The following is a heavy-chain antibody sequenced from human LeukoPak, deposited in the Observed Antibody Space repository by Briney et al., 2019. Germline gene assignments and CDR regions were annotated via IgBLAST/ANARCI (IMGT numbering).Heavy chain of an antibody. Sequence: ASVKVSCKASGYTFTGYYMHWVRQAPGQGLEWMGWINPNSGGTNYAQKFQGRVTMTRDTSISTAYMELRSLRSDDTAVYYCARVNYYGSGGKDSNWFDPWGQGTLVTVSS. CDR3: ARVNYYGSGGKDSNWFDP. CDR1: GYTFTGYY. V-gene: IGHV1-2*02. D-gene: IGHD3-10*01. CDR2: INPNSGGT. J-gene: IGHJ5*02.